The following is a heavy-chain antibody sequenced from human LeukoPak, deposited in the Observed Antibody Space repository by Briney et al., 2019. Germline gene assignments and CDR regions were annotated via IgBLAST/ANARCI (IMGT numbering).Heavy chain of an antibody. Sequence: SETLSLTCAVYGGSFSGYYWSWIRQPPGKGLEWIGEINHSGSTNYNPSLKSRVTISVDTPKNQFSLKLSSVTAADTAVYYCASRSFSSYSSFDYWGQGTLVTVSS. CDR3: ASRSFSSYSSFDY. D-gene: IGHD1-26*01. J-gene: IGHJ4*02. CDR1: GGSFSGYY. CDR2: INHSGST. V-gene: IGHV4-34*01.